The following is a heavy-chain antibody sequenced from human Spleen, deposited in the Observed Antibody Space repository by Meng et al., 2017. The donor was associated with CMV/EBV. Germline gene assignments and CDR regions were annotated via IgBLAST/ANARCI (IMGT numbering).Heavy chain of an antibody. Sequence: SGYTFTKYAMSWVRQAPGQGLEWMGWINTNTGNPTSAPGFTGRFVFSSDTSVSTAYLQISSLKAEDTAVYYCVRDLMAMNLGTWFDPWGQGTLVTVSS. CDR3: VRDLMAMNLGTWFDP. J-gene: IGHJ5*02. V-gene: IGHV7-4-1*02. D-gene: IGHD5-24*01. CDR2: INTNTGNP. CDR1: GYTFTKYA.